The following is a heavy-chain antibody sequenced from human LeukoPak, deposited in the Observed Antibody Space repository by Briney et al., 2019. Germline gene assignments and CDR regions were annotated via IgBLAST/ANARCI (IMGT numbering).Heavy chain of an antibody. CDR3: AKVVGATGSDAFDI. D-gene: IGHD1-26*01. Sequence: PGGSLRLSCAASGFTFNKYAMSWVRQAPGKGLEWVSAIIGSGESTYYADSVKGRFTISRDNSKNTLYLQMNSLRAEDTAVYYCAKVVGATGSDAFDIWGQGTMVTVSS. CDR1: GFTFNKYA. J-gene: IGHJ3*02. CDR2: IIGSGEST. V-gene: IGHV3-23*01.